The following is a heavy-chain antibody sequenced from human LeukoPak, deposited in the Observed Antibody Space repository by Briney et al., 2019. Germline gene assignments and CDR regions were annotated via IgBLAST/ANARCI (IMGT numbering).Heavy chain of an antibody. CDR3: ARDVGSATLGFDS. CDR1: GTTFSRSA. Sequence: GASVKVSRKASGTTFSRSAISWVRQAPGQGLEWMGGVIPILGTTNYAQKFQDRVSITTDESTSTAYMEVSSLRSVDTAVYYCARDVGSATLGFDSWGQGTLVTVSS. CDR2: VIPILGTT. J-gene: IGHJ4*02. D-gene: IGHD1-26*01. V-gene: IGHV1-69*05.